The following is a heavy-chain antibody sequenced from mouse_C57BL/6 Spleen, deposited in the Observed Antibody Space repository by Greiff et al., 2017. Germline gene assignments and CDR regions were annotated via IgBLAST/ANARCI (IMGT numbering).Heavy chain of an antibody. CDR3: ANYGSSHYYAMDY. J-gene: IGHJ4*01. CDR1: GYAFSSSW. CDR2: IYPGDGDT. D-gene: IGHD1-1*01. Sequence: VKVVESGPELVKPGASVKISCKASGYAFSSSWMNWVKQRPGKGLEWIGRIYPGDGDTNYNGKFTGKATLTADKSSSTADMQLSSLTSEDSAVYFCANYGSSHYYAMDYWGQGTSVTVSS. V-gene: IGHV1-82*01.